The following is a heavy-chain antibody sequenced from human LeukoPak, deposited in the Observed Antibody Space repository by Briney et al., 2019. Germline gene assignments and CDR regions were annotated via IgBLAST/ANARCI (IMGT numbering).Heavy chain of an antibody. CDR2: INPSDGST. CDR1: GYIFTNYY. CDR3: ARTPEGPYYYMDV. J-gene: IGHJ6*03. D-gene: IGHD2-15*01. Sequence: ASVKVSCKASGYIFTNYYMHWVRHAPGQGLEWMGIINPSDGSTSYAQKFQGRVAMTRDTSISTAYMELSRLRSDDTAVYYCARTPEGPYYYMDVWGKGTTVTISS. V-gene: IGHV1-46*01.